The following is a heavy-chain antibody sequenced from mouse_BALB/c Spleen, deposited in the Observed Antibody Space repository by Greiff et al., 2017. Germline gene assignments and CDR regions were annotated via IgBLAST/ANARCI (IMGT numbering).Heavy chain of an antibody. V-gene: IGHV1-54*01. CDR1: GYAFTNYL. Sequence: VQLQQSGAELVRPGTSVKVSCKASGYAFTNYLIEWVKQRPGQGLEWIGVINPGSGGTNYNEKFKGKATLTADKSSSTAYMQLSSLTSDDSAVYFCAREDYRHYFDYWGQGTTLTVSS. CDR3: AREDYRHYFDY. J-gene: IGHJ2*01. D-gene: IGHD2-14*01. CDR2: INPGSGGT.